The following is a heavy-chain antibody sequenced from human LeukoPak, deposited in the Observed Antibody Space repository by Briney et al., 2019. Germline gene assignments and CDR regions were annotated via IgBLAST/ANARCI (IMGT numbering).Heavy chain of an antibody. CDR1: GFTFSDHF. D-gene: IGHD1-20*01. J-gene: IGHJ4*02. V-gene: IGHV3-72*01. Sequence: PGGSLRLSCVASGFTFSDHFMDWVRQAPGKGLEWVARIKNKGNSYITHYAASVEGRFTISRDDSKKSLYLQMNSLKTEDTAVYYCADITYPGIFYWGLGTLVAVSS. CDR2: IKNKGNSYIT. CDR3: ADITYPGIFY.